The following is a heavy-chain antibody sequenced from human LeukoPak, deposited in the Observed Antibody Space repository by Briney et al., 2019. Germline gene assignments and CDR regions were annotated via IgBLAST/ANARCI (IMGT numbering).Heavy chain of an antibody. J-gene: IGHJ4*02. D-gene: IGHD1-14*01. Sequence: PGGSLRLSCAASGFTFSSYGMHWVRQAPGKGLEWVAFIRYDGSNKYYADSVKGRFTISRDNSKNTLYLQMNSLRAEDTAVYYCARVRANHNDYWGQGTLVTVSS. V-gene: IGHV3-30*02. CDR1: GFTFSSYG. CDR3: ARVRANHNDY. CDR2: IRYDGSNK.